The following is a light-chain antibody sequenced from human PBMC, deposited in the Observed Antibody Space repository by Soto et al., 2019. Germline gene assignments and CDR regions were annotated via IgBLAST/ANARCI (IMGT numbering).Light chain of an antibody. CDR2: EVS. V-gene: IGLV2-14*01. CDR3: SSYTSTNTWV. Sequence: QSALTQPASVSGSPGQSITISCPGTSSDVGGYKYVSWYQQHPGKAPKLIMFEVSNRPSGVSNRFSGSKSGHTASLTISGLQPGDEADYYCSSYTSTNTWVFGGGTKVTVL. J-gene: IGLJ3*02. CDR1: SSDVGGYKY.